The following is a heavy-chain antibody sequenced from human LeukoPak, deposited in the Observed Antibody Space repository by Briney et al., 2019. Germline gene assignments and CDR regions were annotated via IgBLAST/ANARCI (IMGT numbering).Heavy chain of an antibody. CDR1: GYTFTSYG. CDR3: ARDKGQMVYATKRFDY. D-gene: IGHD2-8*01. Sequence: ASVKVSCKASGYTFTSYGISWVRQAPGQGLEWMGWISAYTGNTNYAQKLQGRVTMTTDTSTSTAYMELRSLRSDDTAVYYCARDKGQMVYATKRFDYWGQGTLVTVSS. V-gene: IGHV1-18*01. CDR2: ISAYTGNT. J-gene: IGHJ4*02.